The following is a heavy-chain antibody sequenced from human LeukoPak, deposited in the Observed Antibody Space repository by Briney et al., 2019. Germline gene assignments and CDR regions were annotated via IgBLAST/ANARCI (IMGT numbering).Heavy chain of an antibody. CDR3: ARDIAVAGHGDY. Sequence: GGSLRLSCAASGFTFTNYWMSWVRQAPGKGLEWVANIKQDGSEKYYVDSVKGRFTISRDNAQKSLYLQMNSLRAADTAVYYCARDIAVAGHGDYWGQGTLVTVSS. CDR2: IKQDGSEK. CDR1: GFTFTNYW. D-gene: IGHD6-19*01. V-gene: IGHV3-7*03. J-gene: IGHJ4*02.